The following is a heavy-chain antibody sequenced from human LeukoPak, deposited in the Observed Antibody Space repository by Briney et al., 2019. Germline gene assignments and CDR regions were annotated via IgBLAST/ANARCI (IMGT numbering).Heavy chain of an antibody. CDR3: ARGAAGSLDY. CDR1: GLTFRSYA. D-gene: IGHD6-19*01. J-gene: IGHJ4*02. Sequence: GGSLRLSCAASGLTFRSYAMNWVRQGPGKGLEWVANIKQDGSEKYYVDSVKGRFTISRDNAKNSLYLQMNSLRAEDTAVYYCARGAAGSLDYWGQGTLVTVSS. CDR2: IKQDGSEK. V-gene: IGHV3-7*01.